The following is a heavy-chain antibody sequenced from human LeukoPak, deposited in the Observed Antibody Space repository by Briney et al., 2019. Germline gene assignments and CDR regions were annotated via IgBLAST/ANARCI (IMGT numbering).Heavy chain of an antibody. J-gene: IGHJ4*02. CDR3: TTGGKYYNSSGYYSDY. CDR1: GFTFSDYY. Sequence: GGSLRLSCAASGFTFSDYYMSWIRQAPGKGLEWVSYISSSGSTIYYADSVKGRFTISRDNAKNSLYLQMNSLKTEDTAVYYCTTGGKYYNSSGYYSDYWGQGTLVTVSS. V-gene: IGHV3-11*01. D-gene: IGHD3-22*01. CDR2: ISSSGSTI.